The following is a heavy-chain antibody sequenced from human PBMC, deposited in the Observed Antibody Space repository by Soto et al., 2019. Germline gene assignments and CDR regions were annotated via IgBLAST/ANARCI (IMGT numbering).Heavy chain of an antibody. J-gene: IGHJ4*02. V-gene: IGHV3-23*01. D-gene: IGHD5-18*01. CDR3: AGPGYSSQDY. CDR2: ISGSGDGT. Sequence: PGGSLRLSCEASGFTFSSCALSWVRQAPGKGLEWVSAISGSGDGTDYADSVKGRFTISRDNSKNTLYLQMNSLRAEDTAVYYCAGPGYSSQDYWGQGALVTVSS. CDR1: GFTFSSCA.